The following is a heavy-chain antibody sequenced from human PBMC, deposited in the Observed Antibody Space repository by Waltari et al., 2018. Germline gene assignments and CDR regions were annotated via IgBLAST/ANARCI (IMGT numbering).Heavy chain of an antibody. J-gene: IGHJ4*02. Sequence: EVQLVESGGDLVQPGGSLRLSCVASGFSLSSYWMSWVRQAPGKGLDGVGKIKQDGTIKGYVGYVKGRITISRDKAKNSVVLQMNSLRGEESAVYYWARNLYSGGYSDDYWGQGTLVTVSS. D-gene: IGHD1-26*01. CDR1: GFSLSSYW. CDR3: ARNLYSGGYSDDY. V-gene: IGHV3-7*01. CDR2: IKQDGTIK.